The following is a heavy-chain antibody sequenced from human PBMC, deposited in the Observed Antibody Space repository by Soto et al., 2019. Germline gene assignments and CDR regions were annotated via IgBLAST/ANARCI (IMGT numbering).Heavy chain of an antibody. CDR3: ARDCHVRLDF. CDR1: GFTFSSYA. J-gene: IGHJ4*02. Sequence: VRLSCAASGFTFSSYAMHWVRQAPGKGLEWVAVISYDGSNKYYADSVKGRFTISRDNSKNTLYLQMNSLRAEDTAVYYCARDCHVRLDFWSQGTLVTVSS. V-gene: IGHV3-30-3*01. D-gene: IGHD1-1*01. CDR2: ISYDGSNK.